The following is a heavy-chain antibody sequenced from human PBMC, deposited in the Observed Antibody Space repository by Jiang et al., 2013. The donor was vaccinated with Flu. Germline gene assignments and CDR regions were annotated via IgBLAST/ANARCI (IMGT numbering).Heavy chain of an antibody. D-gene: IGHD7-27*01. CDR3: ARDRGATGDFDY. V-gene: IGHV1-3*01. CDR1: GYPFTTHA. Sequence: GYPFTTHAIHWVRQAPGQSLEWMGWINPGNGDTQYSKRFHGRITITRDTSANTAYVELSSLRSEDTAVYFCARDRGATGDFDYWGQGNLVTVSS. J-gene: IGHJ4*02. CDR2: INPGNGDT.